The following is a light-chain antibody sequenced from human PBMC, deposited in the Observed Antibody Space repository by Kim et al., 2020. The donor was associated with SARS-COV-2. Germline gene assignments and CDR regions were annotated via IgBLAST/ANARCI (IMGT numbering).Light chain of an antibody. CDR2: TAS. V-gene: IGKV1-27*01. CDR1: QSIRNH. CDR3: QKYNSAPQT. J-gene: IGKJ1*01. Sequence: IQMTQSPPSLSASVGDRVTITCRASQSIRNHLAWYQQKPGKVPKLLIYTASTLVSGVPSRFGGSGSGTDFTLTISSLQPEDVATYYCQKYNSAPQTFGQGTKVEIK.